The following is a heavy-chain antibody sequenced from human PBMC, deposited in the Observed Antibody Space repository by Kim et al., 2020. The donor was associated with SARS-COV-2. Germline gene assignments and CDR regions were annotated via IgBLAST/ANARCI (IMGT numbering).Heavy chain of an antibody. Sequence: DANLVRSRFTLSRDDDKHSLFLQMNSLRAEHTAVYYCARGPNYSPFDYWGQGTLVTVSS. CDR3: ARGPNYSPFDY. V-gene: IGHV3-48*03. J-gene: IGHJ4*02. D-gene: IGHD4-4*01.